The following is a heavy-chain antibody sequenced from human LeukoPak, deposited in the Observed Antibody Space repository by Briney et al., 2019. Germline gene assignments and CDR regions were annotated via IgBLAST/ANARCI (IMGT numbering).Heavy chain of an antibody. CDR1: GGSISSGGYY. Sequence: SETLSLTCTVSGGSISSGGYYWSWIRQPPGKGLEWIGEINHSGSINYNPSLKSRVTISVDTSKNQFSLKLSSVTAADTAVYYCARGSSLSWHSIWGQGTMVTVSS. V-gene: IGHV4-39*07. CDR3: ARGSSLSWHSI. D-gene: IGHD2-2*01. CDR2: INHSGSI. J-gene: IGHJ3*02.